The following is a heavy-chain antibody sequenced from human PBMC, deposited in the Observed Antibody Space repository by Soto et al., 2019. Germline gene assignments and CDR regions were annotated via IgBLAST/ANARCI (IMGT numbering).Heavy chain of an antibody. D-gene: IGHD6-19*01. CDR3: ARDLNIAVAGASYYYYYGMDV. CDR1: GSTFTGDY. Sequence: ASVKVSCKASGSTFTGDYSHWVRQAPGQGLEWMGWINPNSGGTNYAQKFQGWVTMTRDTSISTAYMELSRLRSDDTAVYYCARDLNIAVAGASYYYYYGMDVWGQGTTVTVSS. CDR2: INPNSGGT. V-gene: IGHV1-2*04. J-gene: IGHJ6*02.